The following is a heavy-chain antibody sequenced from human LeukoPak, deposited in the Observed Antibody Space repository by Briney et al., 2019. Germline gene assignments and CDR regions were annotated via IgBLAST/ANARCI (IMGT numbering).Heavy chain of an antibody. CDR3: AREVGRLYHPPGANAFDI. D-gene: IGHD2-2*01. J-gene: IGHJ3*02. CDR2: IDHSGST. V-gene: IGHV4-34*01. CDR1: GGSFSGYY. Sequence: LETLSLTCAVYGGSFSGYYWSWIRQPPGKGLEWIGEIDHSGSTNYNPSLKSRVTISVDTSKNQFSLKLSSVTAADTAVYYCAREVGRLYHPPGANAFDIWGQGTMVTVSS.